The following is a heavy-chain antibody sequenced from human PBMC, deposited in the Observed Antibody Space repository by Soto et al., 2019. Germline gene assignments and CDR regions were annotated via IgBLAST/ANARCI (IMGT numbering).Heavy chain of an antibody. D-gene: IGHD3-3*01. CDR2: TYYRSKWYN. CDR3: AREARPPYYDFWSGYYRDNWFDP. CDR1: GDRVSSNSAA. V-gene: IGHV6-1*01. J-gene: IGHJ5*02. Sequence: PSQTLSLTCAISGDRVSSNSAAWNWIRQSPSRGLGWLGRTYYRSKWYNDYAVSVKSRITINPDTSKNQFSLQLNSVTPGDTAVYYCAREARPPYYDFWSGYYRDNWFDPWAQGTLVT.